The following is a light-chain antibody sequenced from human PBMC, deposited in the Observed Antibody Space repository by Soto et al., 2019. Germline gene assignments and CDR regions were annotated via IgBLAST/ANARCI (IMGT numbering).Light chain of an antibody. Sequence: EIVLTQSPGTLSLSPGERATLSCGASQSVSFNYLAWYQQQVGLAPRLLIYDASRRATGTPDRFSGSGSGTDFILTISRLEPEDFAVYVCQQYGSSPYTFGPGTNLEIK. CDR2: DAS. CDR3: QQYGSSPYT. V-gene: IGKV3D-20*01. J-gene: IGKJ2*01. CDR1: QSVSFNY.